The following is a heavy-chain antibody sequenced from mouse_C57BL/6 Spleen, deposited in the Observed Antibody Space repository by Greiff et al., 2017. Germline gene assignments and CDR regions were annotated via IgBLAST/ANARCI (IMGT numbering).Heavy chain of an antibody. CDR2: INPSTGGT. D-gene: IGHD2-3*01. J-gene: IGHJ2*01. V-gene: IGHV1-42*01. CDR1: GYSFTGYY. CDR3: ARGEDDGYYLDY. Sequence: EVKLQESGPELVKPGASVKISCKASGYSFTGYYMNWVKQSPEKSLEWIGEINPSTGGTTYNQKFKAKATLTVDKSSSTAYMQLKSLTSEDSAVYYCARGEDDGYYLDYWGQGTTLTVSS.